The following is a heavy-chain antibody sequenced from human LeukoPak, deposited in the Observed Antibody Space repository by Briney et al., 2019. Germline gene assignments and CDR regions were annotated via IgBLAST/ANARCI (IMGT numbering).Heavy chain of an antibody. CDR3: ARSRRVTMIVVALAGGYFDY. Sequence: GASVKVSCKASGYTFTSYGISWVRQAPGQGLEWMGWISAYNGNTNYAQKLQGRVTMTTDTSTSTAYMELSRLRSDDTAVYYCARSRRVTMIVVALAGGYFDYWGQGTLVTVSS. D-gene: IGHD3-22*01. CDR2: ISAYNGNT. V-gene: IGHV1-18*01. J-gene: IGHJ4*02. CDR1: GYTFTSYG.